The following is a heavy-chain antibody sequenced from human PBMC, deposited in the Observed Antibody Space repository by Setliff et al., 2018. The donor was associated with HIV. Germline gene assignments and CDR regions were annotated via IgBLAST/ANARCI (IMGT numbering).Heavy chain of an antibody. D-gene: IGHD3-16*01. V-gene: IGHV7-4-1*02. J-gene: IGHJ6*03. CDR3: ARGLGVRHGPHCYMDV. Sequence: ASVKVSCKASGYNFTNYGITWVRQAPGQGLEWMGWINTNTGNPTYAQGFTGRFVFSLDTSVSTAYLQISSLKAEETAVYYCARGLGVRHGPHCYMDVWGKGTTVTVSS. CDR2: INTNTGNP. CDR1: GYNFTNYG.